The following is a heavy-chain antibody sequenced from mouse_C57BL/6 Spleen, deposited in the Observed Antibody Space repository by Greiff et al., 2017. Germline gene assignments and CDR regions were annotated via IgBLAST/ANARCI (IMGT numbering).Heavy chain of an antibody. CDR2: IYPGDGDT. CDR3: ARDGSSPFDY. CDR1: GYAFSSSW. Sequence: QVQLQQSGPELVKPGASVKISCKASGYAFSSSWMNWVKQRPGKGLEWIGRIYPGDGDTNYNGKFKGKATLTADKSSSTAYMPLSSLTSEDSAVYFCARDGSSPFDYWGQGTTLTVSS. D-gene: IGHD1-1*01. J-gene: IGHJ2*01. V-gene: IGHV1-82*01.